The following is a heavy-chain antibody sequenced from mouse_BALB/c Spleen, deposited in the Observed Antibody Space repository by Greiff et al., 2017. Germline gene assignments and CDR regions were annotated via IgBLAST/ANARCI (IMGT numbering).Heavy chain of an antibody. CDR3: ARDQDYGSSYWYFDV. V-gene: IGHV2-6-7*01. CDR2: IWGDGST. CDR1: GFSLTGYG. J-gene: IGHJ1*01. D-gene: IGHD1-1*01. Sequence: VQLVESGPGLVAPSQSLSITCTVSGFSLTGYGVNWVRQPPGKGLEWLGMIWGDGSTDYNSALKSRLSISKDNSKSQVFLKMNSLQTDDTARYYCARDQDYGSSYWYFDVWGAGTTVTVSS.